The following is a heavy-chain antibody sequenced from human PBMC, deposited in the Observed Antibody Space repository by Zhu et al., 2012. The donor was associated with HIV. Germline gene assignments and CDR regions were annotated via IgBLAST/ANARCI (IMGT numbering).Heavy chain of an antibody. CDR1: GGSISSHY. D-gene: IGHD4-23*01. CDR2: IYYSGST. J-gene: IGHJ5*02. Sequence: QVQLQESGPGLVKPSETLSLTCTVSGGSISSHYWSWIRQPPGKGLEWIGYIYYSGSTNYNPSLKSRVTISVDTSKNQFSLKLSSVTAADTAVYYCASYFFGGGKGWFDPWGQGPWSPSPQ. V-gene: IGHV4-59*11. CDR3: ASYFFGGGKGWFDP.